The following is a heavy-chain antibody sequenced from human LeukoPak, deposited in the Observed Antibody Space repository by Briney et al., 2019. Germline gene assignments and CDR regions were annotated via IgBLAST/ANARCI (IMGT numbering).Heavy chain of an antibody. CDR1: GFTFSSYA. V-gene: IGHV3-30*04. CDR3: ARGRHDITMIVVVMTSVSYYLDV. D-gene: IGHD3-22*01. CDR2: ISYDGSNK. Sequence: GRSLRLSCAASGFTFSSYAMHWVRQAPGKGLEWVAVISYDGSNKYYADSVKGRFTISRDNSKNTLYLQMDSLRAEDTAVYYCARGRHDITMIVVVMTSVSYYLDVWGKGTTVTVS. J-gene: IGHJ6*03.